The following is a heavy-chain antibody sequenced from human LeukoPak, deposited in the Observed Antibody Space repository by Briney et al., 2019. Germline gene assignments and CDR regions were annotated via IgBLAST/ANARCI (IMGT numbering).Heavy chain of an antibody. Sequence: ASVKVSCKASGGTFNSYAISWVRQAPGQGLEWMGGIIPILGTANYAQNFQGRVTITADESTSTIYMELISLRSEDTAVYYCAGRLDCTNGVCFNYFRFDYWGQGSLVTVSS. CDR3: AGRLDCTNGVCFNYFRFDY. CDR1: GGTFNSYA. CDR2: IIPILGTA. V-gene: IGHV1-69*13. D-gene: IGHD2-8*01. J-gene: IGHJ4*02.